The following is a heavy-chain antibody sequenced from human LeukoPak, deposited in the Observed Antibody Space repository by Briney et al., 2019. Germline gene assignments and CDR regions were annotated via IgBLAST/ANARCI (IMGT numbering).Heavy chain of an antibody. J-gene: IGHJ4*02. V-gene: IGHV1-2*02. CDR3: ARVQGYCSDGRCLF. CDR1: GYSFTGYH. D-gene: IGHD2-15*01. Sequence: ASVKVSCKASGYSFTGYHIHWVRQGPGQGLEWMGCINTNNGDSIYAKKFKGRVTMTRDTSITTAYTEVASLRSDDTAVYYCARVQGYCSDGRCLFWGQGTPVTVSS. CDR2: INTNNGDS.